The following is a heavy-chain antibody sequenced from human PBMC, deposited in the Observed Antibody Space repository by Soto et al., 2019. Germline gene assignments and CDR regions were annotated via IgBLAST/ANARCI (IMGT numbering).Heavy chain of an antibody. CDR3: ARVQQPGYYYYYMDV. CDR2: INAGNGNT. D-gene: IGHD6-13*01. V-gene: IGHV1-3*01. CDR1: GYTFTSYA. Sequence: ASVKVSCKASGYTFTSYAMHWLRQAPGQRLEWMGWINAGNGNTKYSQKFQGRVTITRDTSASTAYMELSSLRSEDTAVYYCARVQQPGYYYYYMDVWGKGTTVTVSS. J-gene: IGHJ6*03.